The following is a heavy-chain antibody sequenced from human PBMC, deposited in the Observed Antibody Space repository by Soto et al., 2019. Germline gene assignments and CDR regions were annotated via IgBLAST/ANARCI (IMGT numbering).Heavy chain of an antibody. CDR1: GGSISSYY. V-gene: IGHV4-59*12. J-gene: IGHJ4*02. Sequence: SETLSLTCTVSGGSISSYYWSWIRQPPGKGLEWIGYIYYSGSTNYNPSLKSRVTISVDTSKNQFSLKLSSVTAADTAVYYCAAYYYYRCNYWGQGTLVTVSS. D-gene: IGHD3-10*01. CDR2: IYYSGST. CDR3: AAYYYYRCNY.